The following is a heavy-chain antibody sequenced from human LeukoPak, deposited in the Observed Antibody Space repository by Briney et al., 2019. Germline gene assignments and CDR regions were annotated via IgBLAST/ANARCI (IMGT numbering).Heavy chain of an antibody. D-gene: IGHD3-16*02. CDR2: ISAYNGNT. Sequence: ASVKVSCKASGYTFTNYGISWVRQAPGQGLEWMGWISAYNGNTKYAQKFQGRVTMTTDTSTSTAYMELRSLRSDDTAVYYCARDLFTLGGVIATKSLDYWGQGTLVTVSS. CDR1: GYTFTNYG. V-gene: IGHV1-18*01. CDR3: ARDLFTLGGVIATKSLDY. J-gene: IGHJ4*02.